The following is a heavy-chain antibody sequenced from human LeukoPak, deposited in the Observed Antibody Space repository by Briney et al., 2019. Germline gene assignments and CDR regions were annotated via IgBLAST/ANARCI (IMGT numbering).Heavy chain of an antibody. CDR3: ARDWGNYYDSSGYYYLNWFDP. D-gene: IGHD3-22*01. V-gene: IGHV3-30-3*01. CDR1: GFTFSSYA. CDR2: ISYAGSNK. J-gene: IGHJ5*02. Sequence: GGSLRHSCAASGFTFSSYAMHWVRQAPGKGLEWVAVISYAGSNKYYADSVKGRFTISRDNSKNTLYLQMNSLRAEDTAVYYCARDWGNYYDSSGYYYLNWFDPWGQGTLVTVSS.